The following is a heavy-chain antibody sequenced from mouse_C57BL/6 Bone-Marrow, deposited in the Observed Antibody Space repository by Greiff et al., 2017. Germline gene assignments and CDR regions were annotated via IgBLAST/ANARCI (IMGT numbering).Heavy chain of an antibody. CDR1: GYSFTGYF. V-gene: IGHV1-20*01. Sequence: VHLKQSGPELVKPGDSVKISCKASGYSFTGYFMNWVMQSHGKSLEWIGRINPYNGDTFYNQKFKGKATLTVDKSSSTAHMELRSLTSEDSAVYYCARSTMITAYYFDYWGQGTTLTVSS. J-gene: IGHJ2*01. CDR2: INPYNGDT. D-gene: IGHD2-4*01. CDR3: ARSTMITAYYFDY.